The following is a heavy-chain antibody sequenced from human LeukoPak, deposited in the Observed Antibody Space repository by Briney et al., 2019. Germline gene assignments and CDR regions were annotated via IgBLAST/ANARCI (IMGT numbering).Heavy chain of an antibody. D-gene: IGHD6-13*01. J-gene: IGHJ4*02. Sequence: GGSLRLSCAASGFTFSIYSMNWVRQAPGKGLEWISYMTSDTRTIHYADSVRGRFTISRDNSKNTLYLQMNSLRAEDTAVYYCARGPRYSFYWGQGTLVSVSS. CDR2: MTSDTRTI. CDR1: GFTFSIYS. CDR3: ARGPRYSFY. V-gene: IGHV3-48*01.